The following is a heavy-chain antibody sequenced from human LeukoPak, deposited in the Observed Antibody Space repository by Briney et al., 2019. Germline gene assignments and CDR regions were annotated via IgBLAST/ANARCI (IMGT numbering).Heavy chain of an antibody. CDR3: ARGVSWAFDI. V-gene: IGHV1-69*05. CDR1: GGTLSSYA. D-gene: IGHD2-8*01. J-gene: IGHJ3*02. CDR2: IIPIFGTA. Sequence: SVKVSCKASGGTLSSYAISWVRQAPGQGLEWMGRIIPIFGTANYAQKFQGRVTITTDESTSTAYMELSSLRSEDTAVYYCARGVSWAFDIWGQGTMVTVSS.